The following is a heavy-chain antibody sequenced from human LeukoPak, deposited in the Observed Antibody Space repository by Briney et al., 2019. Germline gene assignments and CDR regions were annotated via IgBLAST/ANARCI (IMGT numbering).Heavy chain of an antibody. CDR2: IRVYNGDT. Sequence: ASVKVSCKPSGYTFSSYGISWVRQAPGQGLEWMGWIRVYNGDTNYAQKFKGRVTMTTDTSTNTAYMELRSLGSDDTAVYYCARGGSRVTTINILDYWGQGALVTVSS. J-gene: IGHJ4*02. D-gene: IGHD5-24*01. CDR3: ARGGSRVTTINILDY. CDR1: GYTFSSYG. V-gene: IGHV1-18*01.